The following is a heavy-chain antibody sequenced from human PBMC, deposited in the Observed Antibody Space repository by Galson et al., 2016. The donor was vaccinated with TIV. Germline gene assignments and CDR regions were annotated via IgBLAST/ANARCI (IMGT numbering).Heavy chain of an antibody. CDR3: ARDRSGYEFDY. CDR1: GFTFGFTFSSYS. D-gene: IGHD5-12*01. J-gene: IGHJ4*02. Sequence: SLRLSCAASGFTFGFTFSSYSMHWVRQAPGKGLEWVSYITSGSKTIKYADSVKGRFTISRDESKNTLYRQMDSLRIEDTAIYYCARDRSGYEFDYWGQGTLVTVSS. V-gene: IGHV3-48*01. CDR2: ITSGSKTI.